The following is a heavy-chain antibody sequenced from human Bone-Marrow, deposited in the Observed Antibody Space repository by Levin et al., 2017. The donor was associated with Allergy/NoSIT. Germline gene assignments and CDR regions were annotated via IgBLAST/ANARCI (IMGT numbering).Heavy chain of an antibody. CDR3: ATSPTSGY. CDR1: GFTVSRNY. CDR2: IYSGGST. J-gene: IGHJ4*02. Sequence: GGSLRLSGAASGFTVSRNYMSWVRQAPGKGLEGVSIIYSGGSTYYTDSVKGRFTISRDSSKNTLYLQMNSLRAEYTAVYSCATSPTSGYWGQGTLVTVSS. V-gene: IGHV3-53*01.